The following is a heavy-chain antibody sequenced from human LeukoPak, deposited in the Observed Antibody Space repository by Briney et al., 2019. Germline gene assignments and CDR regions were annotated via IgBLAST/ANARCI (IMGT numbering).Heavy chain of an antibody. Sequence: ASVKVSCTASRYTFTSYGISWVRPAPGQGLEWMGWISAYNGNTNYAQKLQGRVTMTTDTSTSTAYMELRSLRSDDTAVYYCARDDPNYYDSSGYHYWGQGTLVTVSA. J-gene: IGHJ4*02. D-gene: IGHD3-22*01. CDR2: ISAYNGNT. CDR3: ARDDPNYYDSSGYHY. CDR1: RYTFTSYG. V-gene: IGHV1-18*01.